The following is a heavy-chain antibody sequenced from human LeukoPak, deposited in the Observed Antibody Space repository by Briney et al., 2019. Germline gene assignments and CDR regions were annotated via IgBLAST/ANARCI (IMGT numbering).Heavy chain of an antibody. CDR1: GYTFTSYY. V-gene: IGHV1-2*06. CDR3: ARSKYSSGFDH. Sequence: ASVKVSCKASGYTFTSYYMHWVGQARGQGREGMGRINPNSGGTNYAQKFQGRLTMTRDTSISTAYMELSRLRSDDTAVYYCARSKYSSGFDHWGQGTLVTVSS. CDR2: INPNSGGT. J-gene: IGHJ5*02. D-gene: IGHD6-25*01.